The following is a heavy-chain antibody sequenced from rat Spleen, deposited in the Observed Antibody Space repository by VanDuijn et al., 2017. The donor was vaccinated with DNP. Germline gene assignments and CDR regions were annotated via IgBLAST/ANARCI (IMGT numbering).Heavy chain of an antibody. CDR3: ARHRTIMPYYYAMDA. V-gene: IGHV5-25*01. J-gene: IGHJ4*01. CDR1: GITFSDHN. CDR2: ITNTGGGDT. Sequence: EVQLVESGGGLVQPGRSLKLSCAVSGITFSDHNMAWVRQAPGRGLEWVASITNTGGGDTYYRDSVKGRFTISRDNAKNTLYLQMDSLRSEDTATYYCARHRTIMPYYYAMDAWGQGASVTVSS. D-gene: IGHD1-12*01.